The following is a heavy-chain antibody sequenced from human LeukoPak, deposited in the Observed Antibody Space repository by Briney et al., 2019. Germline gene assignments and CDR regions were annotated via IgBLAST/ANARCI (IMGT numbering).Heavy chain of an antibody. CDR2: IIPLFGTA. J-gene: IGHJ4*02. V-gene: IGHV1-69*13. Sequence: ASVKVPCKASGGSSYAISWVRQAPGQGLEWMGGIIPLFGTANYAQKFQGRVTITADESTSTAYMELSSLRSEDTAVYYCARGRFGELRRGFDYWGQGTLVTVSS. CDR1: GGSSYA. D-gene: IGHD3-10*01. CDR3: ARGRFGELRRGFDY.